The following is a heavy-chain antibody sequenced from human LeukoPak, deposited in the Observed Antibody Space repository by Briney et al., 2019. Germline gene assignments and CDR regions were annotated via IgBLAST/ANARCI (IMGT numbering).Heavy chain of an antibody. D-gene: IGHD3-10*01. CDR2: IKQDGSEK. CDR1: GFTFSSYW. V-gene: IGHV3-7*01. J-gene: IGHJ4*02. CDR3: ARGWGSGGADYFDY. Sequence: GGSLRLSCAASGFTFSSYWMSWVRQAPGKGLEWVANIKQDGSEKYYVDSVKGRFTISRDNAKNSLYLQMNSLRAEDTAVYYCARGWGSGGADYFDYWGQGTLVTVSS.